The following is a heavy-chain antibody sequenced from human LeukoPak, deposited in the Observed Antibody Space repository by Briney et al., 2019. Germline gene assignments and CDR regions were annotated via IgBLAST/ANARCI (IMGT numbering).Heavy chain of an antibody. CDR1: AGTISDYY. V-gene: IGHV4-34*01. CDR3: ARALGYSRSQVYNY. J-gene: IGHJ4*02. Sequence: SETFSLTFRECAGTISDYYGGGIVPPPGRGLDPLGEINHSGSTNYKPWHKSRVTMSVDTSKNQFSLKLSSVTAADTAVYYCARALGYSRSQVYNYWGQGTLVNVSS. D-gene: IGHD6-13*01. CDR2: INHSGST.